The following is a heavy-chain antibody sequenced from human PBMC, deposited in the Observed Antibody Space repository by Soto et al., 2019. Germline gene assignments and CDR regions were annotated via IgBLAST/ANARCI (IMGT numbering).Heavy chain of an antibody. Sequence: PSETLSLTCTVSGGSMSSYFWSWIRQPAGKGLEWIGRIYSSGSTDYNPSPKSRVMMSVDTSKKQFSLKLRSVTAADTAVYYCVRDGTKTLRDWFDPWGQGISVNVSS. CDR2: IYSSGST. J-gene: IGHJ5*02. CDR1: GGSMSSYF. D-gene: IGHD1-1*01. CDR3: VRDGTKTLRDWFDP. V-gene: IGHV4-4*07.